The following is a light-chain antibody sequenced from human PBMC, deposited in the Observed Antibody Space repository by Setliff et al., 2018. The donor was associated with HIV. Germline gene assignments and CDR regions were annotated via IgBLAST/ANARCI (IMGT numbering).Light chain of an antibody. J-gene: IGLJ1*01. CDR1: NTDIGGYNY. CDR2: DVS. V-gene: IGLV2-11*01. Sequence: QSALTQPPSVFGSPGQSITIFCTGSNTDIGGYNYVSWYQQHPGKAPKLMIYDVSKRPSGVPDRFSGSKSGNTASLTISGLQAEDEADYYCCSYAGSYTYVFGTGTKVTVL. CDR3: CSYAGSYTYV.